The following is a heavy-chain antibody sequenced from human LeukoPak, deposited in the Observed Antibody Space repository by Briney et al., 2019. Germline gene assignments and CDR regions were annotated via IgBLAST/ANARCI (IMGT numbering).Heavy chain of an antibody. CDR2: IVVGSGNT. V-gene: IGHV1-58*01. J-gene: IGHJ6*02. CDR3: AADLSQGAAFRFGELFPSKSYGMDV. D-gene: IGHD3-10*01. CDR1: GFNLTSSA. Sequence: SVKVSCKASGFNLTSSAVQWVRQARGQRLEWIGWIVVGSGNTNYAQKFQERVTITRDMSTSTAYMELSSLRSEDTAVYYCAADLSQGAAFRFGELFPSKSYGMDVWGQGTTVTVSS.